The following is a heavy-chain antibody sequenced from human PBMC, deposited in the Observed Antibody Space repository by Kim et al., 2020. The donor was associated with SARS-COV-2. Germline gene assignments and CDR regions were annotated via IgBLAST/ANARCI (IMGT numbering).Heavy chain of an antibody. CDR3: AKDSGNDYGEQLDY. D-gene: IGHD4-17*01. Sequence: GGSLRLSCAASGFTFSRYAMSWVRQAPGKGLEWVSAISGSGGRTYYADSVKGRFTISRDNSKNTVYLQMNSLRAEDTAVYYCAKDSGNDYGEQLDYWGQGTLVTVSS. CDR1: GFTFSRYA. J-gene: IGHJ4*02. V-gene: IGHV3-23*01. CDR2: ISGSGGRT.